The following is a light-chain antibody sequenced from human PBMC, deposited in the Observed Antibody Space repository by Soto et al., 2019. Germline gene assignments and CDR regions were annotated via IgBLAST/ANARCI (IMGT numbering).Light chain of an antibody. Sequence: SYELTQPPSVSVSPGQTASIPCFGDELGDKYVSWYQQKPGQSPVLLIYKDSKRPSGIPERFSGSNSGNTATLTISGTQAMDEADYYCQARDSSTFYDFGTGTKVTVL. V-gene: IGLV3-1*01. CDR3: QARDSSTFYD. CDR1: ELGDKY. J-gene: IGLJ1*01. CDR2: KDS.